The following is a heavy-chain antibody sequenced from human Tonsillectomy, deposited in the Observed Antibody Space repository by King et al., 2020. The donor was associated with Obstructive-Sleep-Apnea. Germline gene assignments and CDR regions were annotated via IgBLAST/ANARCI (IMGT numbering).Heavy chain of an antibody. V-gene: IGHV3-43*01. CDR2: ISWDSDIT. D-gene: IGHD4-11*01. CDR3: AQDRTTVTTVTGWYYVDS. Sequence: QLVQSGGIVVQPGGSLRLSCVASGFSFDDYTMHWVRQAPGKGLEWVSLISWDSDITYYADFLRGRFTISRDNRKNSLFLEMNSLRSDDTAFYHCAQDRTTVTTVTGWYYVDSWGQGTLVTVSS. J-gene: IGHJ4*02. CDR1: GFSFDDYT.